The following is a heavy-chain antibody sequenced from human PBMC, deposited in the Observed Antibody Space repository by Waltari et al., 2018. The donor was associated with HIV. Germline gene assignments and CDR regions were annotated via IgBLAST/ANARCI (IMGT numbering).Heavy chain of an antibody. CDR1: GCSLSSRYY. V-gene: IGHV4-38-2*02. J-gene: IGHJ3*01. CDR2: IYRTGTT. D-gene: IGHD3-22*01. CDR3: ARDQDYYDSSGYTCFAFDP. Sequence: QVRLQESGPGLVKPSETLSLTCSVSGCSLSSRYYCGWIRQAPGKGLEWIGSIYRTGTTYYNPSLKSRVSVSLNMSKNQFSLKLSSVTAADTAVYYCARDQDYYDSSGYTCFAFDPWGQGTMVIVSS.